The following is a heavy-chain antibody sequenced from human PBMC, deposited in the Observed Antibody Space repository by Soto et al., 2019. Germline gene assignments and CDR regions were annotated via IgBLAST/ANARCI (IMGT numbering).Heavy chain of an antibody. J-gene: IGHJ6*02. CDR2: ISYTGRT. CDR3: AREWGLLPYYVMNV. CDR1: GDSVTSGSYY. V-gene: IGHV4-61*03. Sequence: SETLSLTCIVSGDSVTSGSYYWTWLRQPPGKGLEWIGYISYTGRTKYNPSLQSRVTISVDTSKNDFSMNLSSVTAADTAVYFCAREWGLLPYYVMNVWGHGTAVTVSS. D-gene: IGHD7-27*01.